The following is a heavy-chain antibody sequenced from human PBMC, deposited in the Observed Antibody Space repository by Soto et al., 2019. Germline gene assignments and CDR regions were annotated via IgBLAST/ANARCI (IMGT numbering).Heavy chain of an antibody. V-gene: IGHV3-53*04. D-gene: IGHD3-10*01. CDR3: ARAANYGAYYFDS. J-gene: IGHJ4*01. Sequence: EVQLVESGGGLVQPGGSLRLSCAASGFTVSDNYLTWVRQAPGKGLEWVSIIYSGGNTYYADSVKGRFSISRHNSENTLDLQMDSLRAEDPAVYYCARAANYGAYYFDSWGHGTLVTVSS. CDR2: IYSGGNT. CDR1: GFTVSDNY.